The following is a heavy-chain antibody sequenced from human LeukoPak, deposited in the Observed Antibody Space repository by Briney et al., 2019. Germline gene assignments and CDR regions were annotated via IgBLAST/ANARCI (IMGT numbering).Heavy chain of an antibody. CDR2: IIPILGIA. D-gene: IGHD3-22*01. Sequence: SVKVSCKASGGTFSSYAISWVRQAPGQGLEWMGRIIPILGIANYAQKFQGRVMITADKSTSTAYMELSSLRSEDTAVYYCARKGYYYDSSGFDYWGQETLVTVSS. V-gene: IGHV1-69*04. CDR3: ARKGYYYDSSGFDY. CDR1: GGTFSSYA. J-gene: IGHJ4*02.